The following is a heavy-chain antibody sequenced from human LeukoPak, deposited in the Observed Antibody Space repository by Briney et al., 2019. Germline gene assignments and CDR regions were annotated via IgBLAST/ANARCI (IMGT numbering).Heavy chain of an antibody. CDR3: ARHLNYYLDY. J-gene: IGHJ4*02. V-gene: IGHV3-74*01. D-gene: IGHD3-10*01. CDR1: GFTFSTYW. Sequence: GSLRLSCAASGFTFSTYWMHWVRQAPGKGLVWVSRISSDGSITGYADSVKGRFTISRDNAKNTLYLQMNSLRAEDTAVYYCARHLNYYLDYWGQGTLVTVSS. CDR2: ISSDGSIT.